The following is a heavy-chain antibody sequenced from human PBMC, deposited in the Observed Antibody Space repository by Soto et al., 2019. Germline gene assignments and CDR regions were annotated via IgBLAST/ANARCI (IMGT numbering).Heavy chain of an antibody. CDR1: GGSISIYY. V-gene: IGHV4-59*01. CDR2: IYYSGST. D-gene: IGHD2-2*01. CDR3: ARGRGYCSSTSCQLFDY. Sequence: SETLSLTCTVSGGSISIYYWSWIRQPPGKGLEWIGYIYYSGSTNYNPSLKSRVTISVDTSKNQFSLKLNSVSAADTAVYYCARGRGYCSSTSCQLFDYWGQGTLVTVSS. J-gene: IGHJ4*02.